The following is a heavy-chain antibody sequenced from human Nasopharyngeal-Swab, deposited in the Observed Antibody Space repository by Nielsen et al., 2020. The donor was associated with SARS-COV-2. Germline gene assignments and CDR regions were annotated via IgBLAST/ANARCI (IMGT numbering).Heavy chain of an antibody. CDR3: AKTRGDDYGDYGTPYYYYGMDV. CDR1: GFTFSSYA. CDR2: ISGSGGST. D-gene: IGHD4-17*01. V-gene: IGHV3-23*01. Sequence: GESLKISCAASGFTFSSYAMSWVRQAPGKGLEWVSAISGSGGSTYYADSVKGRFTISRDNSKNTLYLQMNSLRAEDTAVYYCAKTRGDDYGDYGTPYYYYGMDVWGQGTTVTVSS. J-gene: IGHJ6*02.